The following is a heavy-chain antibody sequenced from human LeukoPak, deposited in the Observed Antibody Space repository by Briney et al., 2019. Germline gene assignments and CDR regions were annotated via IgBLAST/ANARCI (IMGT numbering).Heavy chain of an antibody. CDR3: AKEYGYTYGEFDY. J-gene: IGHJ4*02. V-gene: IGHV3-23*01. CDR2: ISGSGDST. D-gene: IGHD5-18*01. CDR1: GFTFSNYA. Sequence: PGGSLRLSCAASGFTFSNYAMRWVRQAPGKGLEWVSGISGSGDSTYYADSVKGRFTISRDNSKNTLYLQMNSLRAEDTAVYYCAKEYGYTYGEFDYWGQGTLVTVSS.